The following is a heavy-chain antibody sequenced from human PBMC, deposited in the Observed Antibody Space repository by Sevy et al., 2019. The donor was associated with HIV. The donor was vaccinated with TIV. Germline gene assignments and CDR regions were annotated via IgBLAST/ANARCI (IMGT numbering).Heavy chain of an antibody. J-gene: IGHJ4*02. D-gene: IGHD2-21*02. Sequence: SETLSLTCTVSGGSISSYYWSWIRQPAGKGLEWIGRIYTSGSTNNNPSLKSRVTMSVDTSKNQFSLKLSSVTAADTAVYYCTRDHGPSGVTGWPYFDYWGQGTLVTVSS. CDR3: TRDHGPSGVTGWPYFDY. CDR2: IYTSGST. CDR1: GGSISSYY. V-gene: IGHV4-4*07.